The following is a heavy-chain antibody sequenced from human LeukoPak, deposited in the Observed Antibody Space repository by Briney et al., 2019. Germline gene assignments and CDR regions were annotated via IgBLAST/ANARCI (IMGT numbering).Heavy chain of an antibody. CDR2: INPSGGST. J-gene: IGHJ3*02. Sequence: GASVKVSCKASGYTFTSYYMHWVRQAPGQGLEWMGIINPSGGSTSYAQKFQGRVTMTRDTSTSTVYMELSSLRSEDTAVYYCARGGATMIVVVNIAAFDIWGQGTMVTVSS. CDR3: ARGGATMIVVVNIAAFDI. V-gene: IGHV1-46*01. CDR1: GYTFTSYY. D-gene: IGHD3-22*01.